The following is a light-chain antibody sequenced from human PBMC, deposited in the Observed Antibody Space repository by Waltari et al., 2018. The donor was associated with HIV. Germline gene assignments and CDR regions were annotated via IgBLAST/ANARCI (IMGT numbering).Light chain of an antibody. Sequence: EIVMTQSPATLSVFPGERVTLSCRASQSVGSSLAWYQQKPGQAPRPLIYGASTRAAGIPARFSGSGSGTDFTLTISSLQSEDFALYYCQQYNNGPPLSFG. CDR3: QQYNNGPPLS. CDR2: GAS. V-gene: IGKV3-15*01. CDR1: QSVGSS. J-gene: IGKJ4*01.